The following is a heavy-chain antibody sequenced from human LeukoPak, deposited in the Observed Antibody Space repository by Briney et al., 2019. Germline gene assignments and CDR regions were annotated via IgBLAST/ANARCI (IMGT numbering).Heavy chain of an antibody. D-gene: IGHD4-17*01. CDR1: GGSISSGGYS. J-gene: IGHJ4*02. V-gene: IGHV4-30-2*01. Sequence: SETLSLTCAVSGGSISSGGYSWSWIRQPPGKGLEWIGYIYHSGSTYYNPSLKSRVTISVDRTKNQFSLKLSSVTAADTAVYYCARVRAEGDYWHEEIDYWGQGTLVTVSS. CDR2: IYHSGST. CDR3: ARVRAEGDYWHEEIDY.